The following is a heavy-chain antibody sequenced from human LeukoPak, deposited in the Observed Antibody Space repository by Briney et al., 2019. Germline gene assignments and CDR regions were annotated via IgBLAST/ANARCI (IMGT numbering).Heavy chain of an antibody. V-gene: IGHV3-33*01. Sequence: GGSLRLSCAASGFTFSSYGMPWVRQAPGKGLEWVAVIWYDGSNKYYADSVKGRFTISRDNSKNTLYLQMNSLRAEDTAVHYCARVPGYYYGMDVWGQGTTVTVSS. CDR3: ARVPGYYYGMDV. J-gene: IGHJ6*02. D-gene: IGHD3-10*01. CDR2: IWYDGSNK. CDR1: GFTFSSYG.